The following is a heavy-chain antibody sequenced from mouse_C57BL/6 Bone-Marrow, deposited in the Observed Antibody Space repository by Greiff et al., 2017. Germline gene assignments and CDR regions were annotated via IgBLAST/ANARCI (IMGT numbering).Heavy chain of an antibody. Sequence: QVQLQQSGAELVRPGASVTLSCKASGYTFTDYEMHWVKQTPVHGLEWIGAIDPETGGTAYNQKFKGKAILTADKSSSTAYMELRSLTSEDSAVYYCTRWALYYDYDYAMDYWGQGTSVTVSS. CDR1: GYTFTDYE. V-gene: IGHV1-15*01. J-gene: IGHJ4*01. CDR2: IDPETGGT. D-gene: IGHD2-4*01. CDR3: TRWALYYDYDYAMDY.